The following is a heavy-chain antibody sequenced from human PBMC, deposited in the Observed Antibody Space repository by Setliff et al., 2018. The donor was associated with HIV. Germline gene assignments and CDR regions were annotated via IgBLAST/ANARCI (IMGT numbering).Heavy chain of an antibody. CDR2: IRYDGSNK. Sequence: GGSLRLSCAASGFAFSTYGMHWVRQAPGKGLELVAFIRYDGSNKYYADSVKGRFTISRDNSKNTLYLQMNSLRAEDTAVYYCAKDHATSSWFTALLDYWGQGALVTVSS. CDR3: AKDHATSSWFTALLDY. CDR1: GFAFSTYG. D-gene: IGHD6-13*01. J-gene: IGHJ4*02. V-gene: IGHV3-30*02.